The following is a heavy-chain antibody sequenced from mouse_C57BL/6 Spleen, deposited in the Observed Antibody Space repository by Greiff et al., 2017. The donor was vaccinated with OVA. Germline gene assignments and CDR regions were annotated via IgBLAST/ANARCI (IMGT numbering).Heavy chain of an antibody. CDR3: ASRGTYEDAMDY. D-gene: IGHD2-3*01. J-gene: IGHJ4*01. CDR1: GYSITSGYD. Sequence: DVKLVESGPGMVKPSQSLSLTCTVTGYSITSGYDWHWIRHFPGNKLEWMGYISYSGSTNYNPSLKSRISITHDTSKNHFFLKLNSVTTEDTATYYCASRGTYEDAMDYWGQGTSVTVSS. CDR2: ISYSGST. V-gene: IGHV3-1*01.